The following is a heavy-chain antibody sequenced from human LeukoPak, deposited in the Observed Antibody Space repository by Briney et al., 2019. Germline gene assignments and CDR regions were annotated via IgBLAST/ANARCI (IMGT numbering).Heavy chain of an antibody. J-gene: IGHJ4*02. Sequence: SETLSLTCAVYGGSFSGYYWSWIRQPPGKGLEWIGEINHSGSTNYNPSLKSRVTISVDTSKNQFSLKLSSVTAADTAVYYCARGEPIYGPGSYYNPNNDYWGQGTLVTVSS. CDR1: GGSFSGYY. CDR2: INHSGST. V-gene: IGHV4-34*01. CDR3: ARGEPIYGPGSYYNPNNDY. D-gene: IGHD3-10*01.